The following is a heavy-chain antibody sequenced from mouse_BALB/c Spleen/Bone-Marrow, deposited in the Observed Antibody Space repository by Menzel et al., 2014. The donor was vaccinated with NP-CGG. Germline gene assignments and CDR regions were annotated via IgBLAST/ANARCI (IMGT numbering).Heavy chain of an antibody. CDR2: IWSDGST. CDR3: ARHSGGNYGYAMDY. CDR1: GFSLTSYG. D-gene: IGHD2-1*01. J-gene: IGHJ4*01. Sequence: AQQQQSGPGLVAPSQSLSITCTISGFSLTSYGVHWVRQPPGKGLEWLGAIWSDGSTNYNSALKSRLSISKDKAKSQVFLKMNSLQTDDTAMYYCARHSGGNYGYAMDYWGQGTSVTVSS. V-gene: IGHV2-6-1*01.